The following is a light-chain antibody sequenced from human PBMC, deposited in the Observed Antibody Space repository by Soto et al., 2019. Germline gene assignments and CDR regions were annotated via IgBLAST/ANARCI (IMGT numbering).Light chain of an antibody. J-gene: IGKJ2*01. CDR1: QYISTS. Sequence: DNQMTQSPSSLSASVGDRVTITCRASQYISTSLNWYQQVAGKAPKLLIYAAYTLHSGVPSRFSGSGSGTDFTLSISSLQPEDFATYYCQQSYDTPRTFGQGTKLAIK. CDR2: AAY. V-gene: IGKV1-39*01. CDR3: QQSYDTPRT.